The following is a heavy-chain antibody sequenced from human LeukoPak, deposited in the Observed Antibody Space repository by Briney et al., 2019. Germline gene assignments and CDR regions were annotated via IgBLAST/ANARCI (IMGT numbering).Heavy chain of an antibody. V-gene: IGHV3-30*18. J-gene: IGHJ3*01. CDR3: AKGHGPYSSADTFDF. CDR2: LSYDGSNK. Sequence: VGALRLSSAPSLFTFSKYAIHWVCDGPGKGLERVAVLSYDGSNKYYADSVKGGFTISSDSSKNTLYLQMNSLRAEDTAVYYCAKGHGPYSSADTFDFWGQGKVVTVSS. D-gene: IGHD6-25*01. CDR1: LFTFSKYA.